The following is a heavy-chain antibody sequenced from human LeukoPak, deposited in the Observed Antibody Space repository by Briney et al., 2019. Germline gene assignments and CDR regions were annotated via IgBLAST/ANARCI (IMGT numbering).Heavy chain of an antibody. D-gene: IGHD3-10*01. J-gene: IGHJ5*02. V-gene: IGHV3-53*01. CDR1: GFTVSSNY. CDR2: IYSGGST. Sequence: GGSLRLSCAASGFTVSSNYMSWVRQAPGKGLEWVSVIYSGGSTYYADSVKGRFTISRDNSKNTLYLQMNSLRAEDTAVYYCARDNYYGSGSYYNIDPWGQGTLVTVSS. CDR3: ARDNYYGSGSYYNIDP.